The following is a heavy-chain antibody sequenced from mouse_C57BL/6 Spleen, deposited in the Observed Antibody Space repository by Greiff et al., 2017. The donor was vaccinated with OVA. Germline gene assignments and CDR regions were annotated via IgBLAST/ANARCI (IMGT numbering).Heavy chain of an antibody. CDR1: GYSFTGYY. CDR3: ARGPFDY. CDR2: INPSTGGT. Sequence: EVQLQQSGPELVKPGASVKISCKASGYSFTGYYMNWVKQSPEKSLEWIGEINPSTGGTTYNQKFKAKATLTVDKSSSTAYMQLKSLTSEDSAVYYCARGPFDYWGQGTTLTVSS. V-gene: IGHV1-42*01. J-gene: IGHJ2*01.